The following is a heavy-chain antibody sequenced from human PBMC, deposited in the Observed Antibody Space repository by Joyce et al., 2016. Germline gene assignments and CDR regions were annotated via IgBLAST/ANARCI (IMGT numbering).Heavy chain of an antibody. CDR2: INHSGST. CDR3: ARGLSAFDFSNFAGYDY. J-gene: IGHJ4*02. V-gene: IGHV4-34*01. CDR1: GGFFSGYY. Sequence: QVQLQQWGAGLLKPSETLSLTCDVYGGFFSGYYWSWIRQPPGKGLEWIGEINHSGSTNYNPSLESRVTISVDTSKNQFSLRLSSVTAADTAVYYCARGLSAFDFSNFAGYDYWGQGTLVTVSS. D-gene: IGHD4-11*01.